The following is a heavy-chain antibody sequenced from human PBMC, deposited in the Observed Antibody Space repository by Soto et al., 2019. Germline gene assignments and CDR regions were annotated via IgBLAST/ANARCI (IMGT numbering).Heavy chain of an antibody. J-gene: IGHJ4*02. CDR2: IRNKANSYAT. V-gene: IGHV3-73*01. Sequence: GGSLRLSCAAAGFTFSGSSVHWVRQASGKGLEWVGRIRNKANSYATAYAASVRGRFTISRDDSKNTAFLQMNSLNTEDTAVYYCISHSPEDMIRTWGQGTLVTVSS. CDR1: GFTFSGSS. D-gene: IGHD3-22*01. CDR3: ISHSPEDMIRT.